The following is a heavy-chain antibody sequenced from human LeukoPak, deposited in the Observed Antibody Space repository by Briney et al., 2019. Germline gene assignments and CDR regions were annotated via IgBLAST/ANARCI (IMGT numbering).Heavy chain of an antibody. J-gene: IGHJ6*04. CDR2: VSNDGSDT. CDR1: GFTFSTYA. V-gene: IGHV3-30*04. Sequence: PGRSLRLSCAASGFTFSTYAMHWARQAPGRGLEWVTFVSNDGSDTYYADSVKGRFSVSRDNSKNTLYLQMNSLRVEDTAVYYCARDGDYINYYYYGVDVWGKGTTVTVSS. D-gene: IGHD4-11*01. CDR3: ARDGDYINYYYYGVDV.